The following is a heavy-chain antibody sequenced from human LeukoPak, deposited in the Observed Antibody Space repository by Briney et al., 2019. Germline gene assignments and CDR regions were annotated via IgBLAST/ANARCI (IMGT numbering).Heavy chain of an antibody. CDR3: VREGPPQGRPWSGWYPFDF. D-gene: IGHD3-3*01. CDR2: IRGDGSER. J-gene: IGHJ4*02. CDR1: GFTFSSYW. Sequence: GGSLRLSCAASGFTFSSYWMTWVRQAPGKGLDWVANIRGDGSERFYVGYLKGRFTISRDNAKNSLYLQMNSLRVDDTAVYYCVREGPPQGRPWSGWYPFDFWGQGILVTVSS. V-gene: IGHV3-7*01.